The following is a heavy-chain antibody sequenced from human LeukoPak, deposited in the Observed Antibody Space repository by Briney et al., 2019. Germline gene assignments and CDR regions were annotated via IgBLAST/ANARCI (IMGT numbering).Heavy chain of an antibody. CDR2: FDPEDGET. V-gene: IGHV1-24*01. J-gene: IGHJ6*03. CDR3: ATAGTHYYYYYMDV. CDR1: GYTFTSYY. D-gene: IGHD6-13*01. Sequence: ASVKVSCKASGYTFTSYYMHWVRQAPAKGLEWRGGFDPEDGETIYAQKFQGRVTMTEDTSTDTAYMELSSLRSEDTAVYYCATAGTHYYYYYMDVWGKGTTVTVSS.